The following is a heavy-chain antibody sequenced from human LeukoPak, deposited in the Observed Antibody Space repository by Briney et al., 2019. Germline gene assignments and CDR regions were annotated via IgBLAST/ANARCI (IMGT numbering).Heavy chain of an antibody. CDR2: TIPIFGTA. J-gene: IGHJ6*03. Sequence: SSVKVSCKASGGTFSSYAISWVRQAPGQGLEWMGRTIPIFGTANYAQKFQGRVTITTDESTSTAYMELSSLRSEDTAVYYCARNTWIQLWAGDYYYMDVWGKGTTVTVS. D-gene: IGHD5-18*01. V-gene: IGHV1-69*05. CDR1: GGTFSSYA. CDR3: ARNTWIQLWAGDYYYMDV.